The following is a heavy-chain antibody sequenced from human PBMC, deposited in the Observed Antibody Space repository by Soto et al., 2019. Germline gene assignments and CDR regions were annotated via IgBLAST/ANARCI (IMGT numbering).Heavy chain of an antibody. V-gene: IGHV1-46*03. J-gene: IGHJ6*02. CDR1: GYTFTSYY. CDR2: INPSGGSP. CDR3: AREGRVVPAAHCGMDV. D-gene: IGHD2-2*01. Sequence: QVQLVQSGAEVKKPGASVKVSCKASGYTFTSYYMHWVRQAPGQGLEWMGIINPSGGSPSYAQKCQGRVTRTRDTSTSTVYMELSSVRSEDTGVYYCAREGRVVPAAHCGMDVWGRGTTVTVSS.